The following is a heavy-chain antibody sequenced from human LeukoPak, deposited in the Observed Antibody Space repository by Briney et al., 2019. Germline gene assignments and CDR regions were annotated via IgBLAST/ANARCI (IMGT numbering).Heavy chain of an antibody. J-gene: IGHJ4*02. Sequence: SETLSLTCAVYGGSFSGYYWSWIRQPPGKGLEWIGEINHSGSTNYNPSLKSRVTISVDTSKNQFSLKLSSVTAADTAVYYCARGRGVRLFIKFYYFDYWGQGTLVTVSS. CDR2: INHSGST. CDR1: GGSFSGYY. D-gene: IGHD2-21*01. CDR3: ARGRGVRLFIKFYYFDY. V-gene: IGHV4-34*01.